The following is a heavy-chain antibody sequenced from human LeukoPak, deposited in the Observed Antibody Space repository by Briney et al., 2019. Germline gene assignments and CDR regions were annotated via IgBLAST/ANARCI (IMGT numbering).Heavy chain of an antibody. V-gene: IGHV4-38-2*01. CDR1: AYSISSGYY. J-gene: IGHJ4*02. Sequence: SQTLSLTCAVAAYSISSGYYWGWIRQPPGKGLEWIGSNYHSGSSYYNPSLKSRVTISVDTSKNQLSLKLSSVTAANAAVYYCASSVELANFDYWGQGTLVTVSS. D-gene: IGHD1-7*01. CDR2: NYHSGSS. CDR3: ASSVELANFDY.